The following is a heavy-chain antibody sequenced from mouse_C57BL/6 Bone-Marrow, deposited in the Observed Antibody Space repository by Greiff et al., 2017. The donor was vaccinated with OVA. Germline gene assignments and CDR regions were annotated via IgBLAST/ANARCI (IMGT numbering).Heavy chain of an antibody. D-gene: IGHD1-1*01. Sequence: QVQLQQSGAELVRPGASVTLSCKASGYTFTDYEMHWVKQTPVHGLEWIGAIDPETGGTAYNQKFKGKAILTADKSSSTAYMELRSLTSEDSAVYYCILFITTDLHWYFDVWGTGTTVTVSS. J-gene: IGHJ1*03. V-gene: IGHV1-15*01. CDR1: GYTFTDYE. CDR3: ILFITTDLHWYFDV. CDR2: IDPETGGT.